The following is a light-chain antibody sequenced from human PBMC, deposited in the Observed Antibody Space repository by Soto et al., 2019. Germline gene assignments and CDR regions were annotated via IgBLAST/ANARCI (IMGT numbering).Light chain of an antibody. CDR3: SSYTSSSTPYV. J-gene: IGLJ1*01. V-gene: IGLV2-14*01. Sequence: QSALTQPASVSGSPGQSITISCTGTSSDVGGYNYVSWYQHHPGKAPKLMIYEVSNRPSGVSNRFSGSKSRNTASLTISGLQAEXEADYYCSSYTSSSTPYVFGAGTKVTVL. CDR1: SSDVGGYNY. CDR2: EVS.